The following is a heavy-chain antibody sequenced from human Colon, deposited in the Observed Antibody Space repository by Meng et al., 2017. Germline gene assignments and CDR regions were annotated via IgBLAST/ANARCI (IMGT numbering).Heavy chain of an antibody. CDR1: GFPFSDYS. CDR2: ISTYRYNYM. V-gene: IGHV3-21*01. D-gene: IGHD2-21*01. J-gene: IGHJ4*01. CDR3: VRDRHGPIAH. Sequence: GGSLRLSCAASGFPFSDYSMNWVRQAPGKGLEWVSCISTYRYNYMFYADSVKGRFTISRDDGKNSLYLHMNSLTAEDTAVYYCVRDRHGPIAHWGHGNLVNVAS.